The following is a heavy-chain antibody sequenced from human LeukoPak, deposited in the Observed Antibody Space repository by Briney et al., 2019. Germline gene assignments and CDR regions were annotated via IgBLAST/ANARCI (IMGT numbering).Heavy chain of an antibody. CDR1: GFTFSSYA. Sequence: GRSLRLSCAASGFTFSSYAMHWVRQAPGKGLEWVAVISYDGSNKYYADSVKGRFTISRDNSKNTLYLQMNSLRAEDTAVYYCARGFDLSGSWYLNRYFDYWGQGTLVTVSS. V-gene: IGHV3-30*04. CDR2: ISYDGSNK. J-gene: IGHJ4*02. D-gene: IGHD6-13*01. CDR3: ARGFDLSGSWYLNRYFDY.